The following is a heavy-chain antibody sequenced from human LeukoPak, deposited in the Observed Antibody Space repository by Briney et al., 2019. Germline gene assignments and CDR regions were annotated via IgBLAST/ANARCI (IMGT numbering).Heavy chain of an antibody. V-gene: IGHV1-18*04. Sequence: GASVKVSCKASGYTFTSYGISWVRQAPGQGLEWMGWISAYNGNTNYAQKFQGRVTMTTDTSTSTAYMELRSLRSDDTAVYYCARHEEDIVVVPAAIFLDPWGQGTLVTVSS. CDR1: GYTFTSYG. CDR3: ARHEEDIVVVPAAIFLDP. D-gene: IGHD2-2*01. J-gene: IGHJ5*02. CDR2: ISAYNGNT.